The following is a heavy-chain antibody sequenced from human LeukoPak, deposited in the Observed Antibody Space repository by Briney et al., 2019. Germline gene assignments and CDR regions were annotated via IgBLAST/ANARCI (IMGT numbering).Heavy chain of an antibody. V-gene: IGHV3-48*04. CDR1: GFTFSDYG. D-gene: IGHD3-10*01. CDR3: ARGGTLVRGVIITDEYFQH. CDR2: ISRSSSTI. Sequence: PGGSLRLSCAASGFTFSDYGMNWVRQAPGKGLECVSYISRSSSTIYYTDSVKGRFTISRGNAKNSLYLQMNSLRAEDTALYYCARGGTLVRGVIITDEYFQHWSQGTLVTVSS. J-gene: IGHJ1*01.